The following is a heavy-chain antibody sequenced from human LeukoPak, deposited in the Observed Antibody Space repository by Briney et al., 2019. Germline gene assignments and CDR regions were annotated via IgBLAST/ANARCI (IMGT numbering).Heavy chain of an antibody. J-gene: IGHJ4*02. V-gene: IGHV3-30*04. CDR3: ARDPSDSSAVYADY. CDR1: GLTFSSYA. CDR2: ISYDGSNK. D-gene: IGHD3-22*01. Sequence: GGSLRLSCAASGLTFSSYAIHWVRQAPGKGLEWVAVISYDGSNKYYADSVKGRFTISRDNSKNTLYLQVNSLRAEDTAVYYCARDPSDSSAVYADYWGQGTLVTVSS.